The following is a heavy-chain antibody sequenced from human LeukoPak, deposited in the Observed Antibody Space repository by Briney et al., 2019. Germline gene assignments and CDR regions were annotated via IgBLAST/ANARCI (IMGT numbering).Heavy chain of an antibody. D-gene: IGHD3-3*01. Sequence: SETLSLTCTVSGGSISSSSYYWGWIRQPPGKGLEWIGIIYYSGSTYYNPSLKSRVTISVDTSKNQFSLKLSSVTAADTAVYYCARKNTIFGVVIEIDPSTYFDYWGQGTLVTVSS. CDR3: ARKNTIFGVVIEIDPSTYFDY. V-gene: IGHV4-39*01. CDR1: GGSISSSSYY. J-gene: IGHJ4*02. CDR2: IYYSGST.